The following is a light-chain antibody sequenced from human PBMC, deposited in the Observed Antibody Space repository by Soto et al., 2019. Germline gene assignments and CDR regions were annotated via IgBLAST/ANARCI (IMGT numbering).Light chain of an antibody. CDR3: EQYDSSPRT. Sequence: IVLTQSPGTLSLSPGERATLSCRTSPSVSSSYLAWYQQKPGQAPRLRIYGAFSRAAGIPDRFSGSGSGTDFTLAISRLEPEDCPVYYCEQYDSSPRTFSQGTKVEIE. J-gene: IGKJ1*01. CDR1: PSVSSSY. CDR2: GAF. V-gene: IGKV3-20*01.